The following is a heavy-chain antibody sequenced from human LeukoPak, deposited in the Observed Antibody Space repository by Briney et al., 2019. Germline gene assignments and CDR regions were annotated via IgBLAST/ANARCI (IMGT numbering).Heavy chain of an antibody. Sequence: SETLSLTCTVSNGSISSSSYYWSWIRQPPGKGLEWIGEINHSGSTNYNPSLKSRVTISVDTSKNQFSLKLSSVTAADTAVYYCARGLWKVRGVIHPSYYYYMDVWGKGTTVTVSS. CDR1: NGSISSSSYY. V-gene: IGHV4-39*07. D-gene: IGHD3-10*01. CDR2: INHSGST. CDR3: ARGLWKVRGVIHPSYYYYMDV. J-gene: IGHJ6*03.